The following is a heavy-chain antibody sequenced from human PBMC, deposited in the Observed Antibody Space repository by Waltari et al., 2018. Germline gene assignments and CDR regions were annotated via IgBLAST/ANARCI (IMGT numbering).Heavy chain of an antibody. CDR2: IIPIFGTA. CDR1: GGTFSSYA. D-gene: IGHD2-2*01. V-gene: IGHV1-69*12. Sequence: QVQLVQSGAEVKKPGSSVKVSCKASGGTFSSYAISWVQQAPGQGLEWMGGIIPIFGTANYAQKFQGRVTITADESTSTAYMELSSLRSEDTAVYYCARHFYCSSTSCPNWFDPWGQGTLVTVSS. J-gene: IGHJ5*02. CDR3: ARHFYCSSTSCPNWFDP.